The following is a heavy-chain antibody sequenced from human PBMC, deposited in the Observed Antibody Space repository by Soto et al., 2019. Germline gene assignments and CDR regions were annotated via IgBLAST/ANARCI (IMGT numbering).Heavy chain of an antibody. CDR1: VGSISSGDYY. CDR2: IYYSGST. J-gene: IGHJ6*04. Sequence: PSETLSLTCTVSVGSISSGDYYLSWIRQPPGKGLEWIGYIYYSGSTYYNPSLKSRVTISVDTSKNQFSLKLSSVTASDTAVYYCARAWLQLYYYGMEVWGKGTMVTVSS. CDR3: ARAWLQLYYYGMEV. V-gene: IGHV4-30-4*01. D-gene: IGHD5-12*01.